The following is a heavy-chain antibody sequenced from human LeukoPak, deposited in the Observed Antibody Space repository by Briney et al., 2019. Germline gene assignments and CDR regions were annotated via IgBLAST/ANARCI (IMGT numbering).Heavy chain of an antibody. J-gene: IGHJ4*02. V-gene: IGHV3-23*01. CDR3: ARDLNTHYYDSSGSIDY. D-gene: IGHD3-22*01. CDR1: GFTFSSYA. CDR2: ISGSGGST. Sequence: GGSLRLSCAASGFTFSSYAMSWVRQAPGKGLEWVSAISGSGGSTYYADSVKGRFTISRDNSKNTLYLQMNSLRAEDTAVYYCARDLNTHYYDSSGSIDYWGQGTLVTVSS.